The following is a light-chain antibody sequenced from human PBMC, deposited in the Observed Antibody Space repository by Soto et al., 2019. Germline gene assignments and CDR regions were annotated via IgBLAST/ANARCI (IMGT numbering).Light chain of an antibody. J-gene: IGKJ1*01. V-gene: IGKV3-20*01. CDR1: QSVSVN. Sequence: EIVMTQSPATLSVSPGERATLSCRASQSVSVNLAWYQQKPGQPPRLLIYGASTRATGIPDRFSGSGSGTDFTLTISRLEPEDFAVYYCQQYGSSPWTFGQGTKVEIK. CDR2: GAS. CDR3: QQYGSSPWT.